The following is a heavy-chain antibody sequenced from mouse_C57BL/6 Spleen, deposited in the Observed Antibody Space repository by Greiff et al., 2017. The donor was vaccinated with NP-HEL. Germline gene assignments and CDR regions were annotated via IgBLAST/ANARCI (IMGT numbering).Heavy chain of an antibody. J-gene: IGHJ1*03. CDR3: AIRATWDSYWYFDV. CDR2: IHPSDSDT. V-gene: IGHV1-74*01. CDR1: GYTFTSYW. D-gene: IGHD4-1*01. Sequence: QVQLQQPGAELVKPGASVKVSCKASGYTFTSYWMHWVKQRPGQGLEWIGRIHPSDSDTNYNQKFKGKATLTVDKSSSTAYMQLSSLTSEDSAVYYCAIRATWDSYWYFDVWGTGTTVTVSS.